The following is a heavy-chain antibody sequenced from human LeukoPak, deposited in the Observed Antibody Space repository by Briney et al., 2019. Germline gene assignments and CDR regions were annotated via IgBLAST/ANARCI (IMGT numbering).Heavy chain of an antibody. J-gene: IGHJ4*02. V-gene: IGHV3-15*01. Sequence: ETLSLTCTVSGGSISPYYWSWIRQPPGKGLEWVGRVKRKTDGGTTDYAAPVKGRFTISRDDSKTTLYLQMNSLKTEDTAVYYCTALIVVGPHYDHWGQGTLVTVSS. D-gene: IGHD3-22*01. CDR3: TALIVVGPHYDH. CDR2: VKRKTDGGTT. CDR1: GGSISPYY.